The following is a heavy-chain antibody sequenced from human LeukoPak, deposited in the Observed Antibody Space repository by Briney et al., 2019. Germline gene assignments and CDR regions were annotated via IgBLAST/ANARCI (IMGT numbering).Heavy chain of an antibody. CDR1: GDSVSSNSAA. Sequence: SQTLSLTCAISGDSVSSNSAAWNWIRQSPSRGLEWLGRTYYRSKWYNDYAVSVKSRITINPDTSKNQFSLQLNSVTPEDTAVYYRARDPIIAVAGGNWFDPWGQGTLVTVSS. J-gene: IGHJ5*02. CDR2: TYYRSKWYN. V-gene: IGHV6-1*01. D-gene: IGHD6-19*01. CDR3: ARDPIIAVAGGNWFDP.